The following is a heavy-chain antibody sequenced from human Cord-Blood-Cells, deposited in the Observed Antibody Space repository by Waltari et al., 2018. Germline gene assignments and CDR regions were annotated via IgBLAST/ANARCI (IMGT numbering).Heavy chain of an antibody. J-gene: IGHJ3*02. V-gene: IGHV3-21*01. CDR3: ARSGYFGDAFDI. Sequence: EVQLVESGGGLVKPGGSLRLSCAASGFTFSSYSMNWVRQAPGKGLEWVSSISSSSSYISYADSVKGRFTISRDNAKNSLYLQMNSLRAEDTAVYYCARSGYFGDAFDIWGQGTMVTVSS. D-gene: IGHD3-10*01. CDR1: GFTFSSYS. CDR2: ISSSSSYI.